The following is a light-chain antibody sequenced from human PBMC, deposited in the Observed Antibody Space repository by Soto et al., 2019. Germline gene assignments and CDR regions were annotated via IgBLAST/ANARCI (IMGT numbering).Light chain of an antibody. CDR1: QSVNSN. Sequence: EIVMTQAPATLSVSPGEGATLSCRARQSVNSNLAWSQQRPGQAPRLLIYDASTRATGIPTRFSGSGSGTECTRSIGSLQSEDFAVCYCQEYNSWSPRSFGQGTKVEIK. CDR3: QEYNSWSPRS. CDR2: DAS. J-gene: IGKJ1*01. V-gene: IGKV3D-15*01.